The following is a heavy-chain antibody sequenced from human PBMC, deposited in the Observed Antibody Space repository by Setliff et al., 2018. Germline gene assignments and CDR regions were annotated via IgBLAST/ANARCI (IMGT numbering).Heavy chain of an antibody. Sequence: SETLSLTCTVSGYSISSGYYWGWIRQPPGKGLEWLGSLFQTGTTYYNPSLESRVTMSVDTSNNQFSLKLHSVPAAATAVYYCARHLWGRWMAASSDYFDYWGQGSLVTVSS. D-gene: IGHD3-3*02. CDR1: GYSISSGYY. CDR2: LFQTGTT. V-gene: IGHV4-38-2*02. CDR3: ARHLWGRWMAASSDYFDY. J-gene: IGHJ4*02.